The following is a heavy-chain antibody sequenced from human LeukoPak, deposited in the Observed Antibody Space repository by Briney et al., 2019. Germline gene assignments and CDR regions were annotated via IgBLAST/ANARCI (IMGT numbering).Heavy chain of an antibody. V-gene: IGHV4-4*07. CDR3: ARGIAAYIIAAAPAGWFDP. D-gene: IGHD6-13*01. CDR2: IYTSGST. J-gene: IGHJ5*02. CDR1: GGSISSYY. Sequence: SETLSLTCTVSGGSISSYYWSWIRQPAGKGLEWIGRIYTSGSTNYNPSLKSRVTMSVDTSKNQFSLKLSSVTAADTAVYYCARGIAAYIIAAAPAGWFDPWGQGTLVTVSS.